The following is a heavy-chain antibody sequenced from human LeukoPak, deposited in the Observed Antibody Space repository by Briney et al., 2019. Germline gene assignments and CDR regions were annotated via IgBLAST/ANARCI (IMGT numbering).Heavy chain of an antibody. CDR2: IYYSGST. CDR1: GGSISSCG. CDR3: ASNVDTAKGYGMYV. D-gene: IGHD5-18*01. Sequence: SETLSLTCTVSGGSISSCGWNWIRQPPGPGLDWMGNIYYSGSTNYTPSLKSEVTISVDTSKNRFSLKLTSVPAPDPAWYYCASNVDTAKGYGMYVCGEGNTVTVSS. J-gene: IGHJ6*04. V-gene: IGHV4-59*01.